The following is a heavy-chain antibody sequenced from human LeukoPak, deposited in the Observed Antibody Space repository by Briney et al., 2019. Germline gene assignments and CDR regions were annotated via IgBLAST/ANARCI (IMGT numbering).Heavy chain of an antibody. CDR2: ISSSSYI. D-gene: IGHD5-18*01. V-gene: IGHV3-21*01. J-gene: IGHJ4*02. CDR3: GSGYSYGYVDY. Sequence: PGGSLRLSCAASGFTFSSYSMNWVRQAPGKGLEWISSISSSSYIYYADSVKGRFTISRDNAKNSLYLQMNSLRAEDTAVYYCGSGYSYGYVDYWGQGTLVTVSS. CDR1: GFTFSSYS.